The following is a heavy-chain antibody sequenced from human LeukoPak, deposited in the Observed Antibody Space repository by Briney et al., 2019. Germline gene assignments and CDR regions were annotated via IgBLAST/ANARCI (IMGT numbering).Heavy chain of an antibody. Sequence: GGSLRLSCAASGFTFSTYWMSWVRQAPGKGLEWVANINQDGSDKYYVDSVKGRFTISRDNAKNSLYLQMNSLRAEDTAVYYCARDATPYYDFWSGYKGSDYWGQGTLVTVSS. V-gene: IGHV3-7*01. J-gene: IGHJ4*02. CDR2: INQDGSDK. CDR1: GFTFSTYW. D-gene: IGHD3-3*01. CDR3: ARDATPYYDFWSGYKGSDY.